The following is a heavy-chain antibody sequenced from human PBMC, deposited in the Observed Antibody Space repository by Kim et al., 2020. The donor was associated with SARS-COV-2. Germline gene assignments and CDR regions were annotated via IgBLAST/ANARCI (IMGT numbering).Heavy chain of an antibody. D-gene: IGHD5-12*01. V-gene: IGHV1-69*06. Sequence: SVKVSCKAAGGTFSSYAISWGRQAPGQGLEWMGGIIPIFGTANYAQKFKGRVTITADKSTSTAYMELSSLRSEDTAVYYCARDPSGVGGYDPWGYYYGMDVWGQGTTVTVSS. CDR1: GGTFSSYA. J-gene: IGHJ6*02. CDR3: ARDPSGVGGYDPWGYYYGMDV. CDR2: IIPIFGTA.